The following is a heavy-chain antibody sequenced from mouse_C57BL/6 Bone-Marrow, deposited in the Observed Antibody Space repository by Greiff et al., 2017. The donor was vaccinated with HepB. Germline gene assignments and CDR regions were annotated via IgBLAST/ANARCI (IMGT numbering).Heavy chain of an antibody. CDR2: ISSGSSTI. J-gene: IGHJ4*01. CDR1: GFTFSDYG. V-gene: IGHV5-17*01. D-gene: IGHD1-1*01. CDR3: ARGYYGSSYVRRNWVDY. Sequence: EVKLMESGGGLVKPGGSLKLSCAASGFTFSDYGMHWVRQAPEKGLEWVAYISSGSSTIYYADTVKGRFTISRDNAKNTLFLQMTSLRSEDTAMYYCARGYYGSSYVRRNWVDYWGQGTSVTVSS.